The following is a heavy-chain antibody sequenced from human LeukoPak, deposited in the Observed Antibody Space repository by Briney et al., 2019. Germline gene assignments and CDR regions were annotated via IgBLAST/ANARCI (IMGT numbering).Heavy chain of an antibody. CDR3: AKVFLYTTTWYRGEAKPYYFDY. D-gene: IGHD6-13*01. CDR2: IKQDGSEK. J-gene: IGHJ4*02. V-gene: IGHV3-7*01. Sequence: GGSLRLSCAASGFTFSSYWMSWVRQAPGRGLEWVANIKQDGSEKYYVDSVKGRFTISRDNAKNSLYLQMNSLRAEDTAVYYCAKVFLYTTTWYRGEAKPYYFDYWGQGTLVTVSS. CDR1: GFTFSSYW.